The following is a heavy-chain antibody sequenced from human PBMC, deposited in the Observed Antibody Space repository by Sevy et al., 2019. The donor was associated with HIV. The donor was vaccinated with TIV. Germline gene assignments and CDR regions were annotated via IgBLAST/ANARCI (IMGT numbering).Heavy chain of an antibody. J-gene: IGHJ2*01. CDR2: ISGSGGST. D-gene: IGHD1-26*01. V-gene: IGHV3-23*01. Sequence: GGSLRLSCAASGFTSRSDAMSWVRQAPGKGLEWVAGISGSGGSTKFADSVKGRFTISRDNSKNTLYLQMNSLRAEDTAVYYCAKEYYYFDLWGRGTLVTVSS. CDR3: AKEYYYFDL. CDR1: GFTSRSDA.